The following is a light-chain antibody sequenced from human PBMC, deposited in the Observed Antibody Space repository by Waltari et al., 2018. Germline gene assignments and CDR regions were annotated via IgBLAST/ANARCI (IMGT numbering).Light chain of an antibody. CDR3: MQAIHLPLT. CDR2: EVS. CDR1: QSLLYSDGKTY. V-gene: IGKV2-29*02. Sequence: DVVITQTPFSLSVTPGQPASISCKSSQSLLYSDGKTYLYWYLQKPGQSPHLLIYEVSSRVSGVPDRFSGSGSGTDFTLKISRVEAEDVGVYYCMQAIHLPLTFGGGTKVEIK. J-gene: IGKJ4*01.